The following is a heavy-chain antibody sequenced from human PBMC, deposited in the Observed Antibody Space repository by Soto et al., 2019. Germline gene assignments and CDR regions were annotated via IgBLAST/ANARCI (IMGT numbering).Heavy chain of an antibody. D-gene: IGHD2-2*01. CDR1: GVSISSSY. Sequence: SETLSLTCTVSGVSISSSYWSWLRQSPGTGLEWIGYIYYTGTTNYNPSLKRRVTISLDTAKNQFSLNVNSLTTADTAVYFCARGGNRHSTTASGVGGFDFWGQGTLVTVSS. J-gene: IGHJ4*02. CDR2: IYYTGTT. CDR3: ARGGNRHSTTASGVGGFDF. V-gene: IGHV4-59*01.